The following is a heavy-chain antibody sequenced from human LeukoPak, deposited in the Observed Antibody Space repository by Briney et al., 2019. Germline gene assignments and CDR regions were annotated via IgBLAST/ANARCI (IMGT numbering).Heavy chain of an antibody. V-gene: IGHV3-20*04. CDR1: GFTFDDYG. J-gene: IGHJ4*02. Sequence: GGSLRLSCAASGFTFDDYGMSWVRQAPGKGLEWVSGINWNGGSTGYADSVKGRFTISRDNAKNSLYLQMNSLRAEDTALYYCARDSRYYYGSGSYSYWGQGTQVTVSS. D-gene: IGHD3-10*01. CDR2: INWNGGST. CDR3: ARDSRYYYGSGSYSY.